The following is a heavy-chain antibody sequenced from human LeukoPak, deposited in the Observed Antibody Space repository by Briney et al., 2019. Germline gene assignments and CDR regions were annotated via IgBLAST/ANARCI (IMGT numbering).Heavy chain of an antibody. D-gene: IGHD6-25*01. Sequence: GESLKISCKASGYNFTAYWIGWVRQMPGKGLEYMGIIYPRDSQIRYSPSFQGQVTISADKSISTAYLQWTSLKASDTAIYYCARHTKRPQAGWFDPWGQGTLVTVSS. CDR2: IYPRDSQI. J-gene: IGHJ5*02. CDR1: GYNFTAYW. CDR3: ARHTKRPQAGWFDP. V-gene: IGHV5-51*01.